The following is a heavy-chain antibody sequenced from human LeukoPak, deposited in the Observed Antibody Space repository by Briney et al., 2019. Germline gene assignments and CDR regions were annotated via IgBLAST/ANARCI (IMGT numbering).Heavy chain of an antibody. CDR1: GYTFNGHG. Sequence: ASVKVSCKASGYTFNGHGFSWVRQAPGQGLEWMGWISGYNGNTDYAQKFQGRVAMTTDTSRSTAYMELKSLKFDDTAVYYCARDNYDNSGYYYDGAFDVWGQGTIVTVSS. CDR2: ISGYNGNT. CDR3: ARDNYDNSGYYYDGAFDV. V-gene: IGHV1-18*01. D-gene: IGHD3-22*01. J-gene: IGHJ3*01.